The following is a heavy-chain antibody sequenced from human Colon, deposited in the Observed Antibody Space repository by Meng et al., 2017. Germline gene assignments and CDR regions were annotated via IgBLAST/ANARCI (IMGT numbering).Heavy chain of an antibody. D-gene: IGHD1-14*01. V-gene: IGHV1-3*01. CDR3: VRDPTGGSFHYFDS. J-gene: IGHJ4*02. CDR2: INAGSGNT. CDR1: GNTFTSNT. Sequence: QVHLVQSGAEVKKPGASVKRSCKASGNTFTSNTIHWVRQAPGQRPEWMGWINAGSGNTKYSLKFQNRVTLTRDTSASTAYLEVKSLTSRDTAVYYCVRDPTGGSFHYFDSWGQGALVTVSS.